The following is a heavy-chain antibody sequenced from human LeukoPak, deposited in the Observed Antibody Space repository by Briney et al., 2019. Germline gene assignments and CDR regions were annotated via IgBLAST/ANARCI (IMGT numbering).Heavy chain of an antibody. CDR2: ISYDGSNK. V-gene: IGHV3-30*04. CDR1: GFTFSSYA. D-gene: IGHD6-19*01. Sequence: SGGSLRLSCAASGFTFSSYAMHWVRQAPGKGLEWVAVISYDGSNKYYADSVKGRFTISRDNSKNTLYLQMNSLRAEDTAVYYCARDLAIAVAGTWVDYWGQGTLVTVSS. J-gene: IGHJ4*02. CDR3: ARDLAIAVAGTWVDY.